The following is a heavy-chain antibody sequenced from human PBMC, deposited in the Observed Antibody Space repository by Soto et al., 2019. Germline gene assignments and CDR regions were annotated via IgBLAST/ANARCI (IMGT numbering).Heavy chain of an antibody. CDR2: IYYSGST. V-gene: IGHV4-39*01. J-gene: IGHJ4*02. CDR1: GGSISSSSYY. D-gene: IGHD3-3*01. CDR3: ARRPQYYDFWSGYFH. Sequence: PSETLSLTCTVSGGSISSSSYYWGWIRQPPGKGLEWIGSIYYSGSTYYNPSLKSRVTISVDTSKNQFSLKLSSVTAADTAVYYCARRPQYYDFWSGYFHWGQGTLVTVSS.